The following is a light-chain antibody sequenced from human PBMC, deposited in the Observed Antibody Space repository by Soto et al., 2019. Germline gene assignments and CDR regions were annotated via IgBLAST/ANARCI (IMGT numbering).Light chain of an antibody. Sequence: QLVLTQPPSASGTPGQRVTISCSGSSSNIGSNTVNWYQQLPRTAPKLLIYSNNQRPSGVPDRFSGSKSGTSASLAISGLQSEDEADYYCAAWDDSLNGVVFGGGTKVTVL. CDR1: SSNIGSNT. J-gene: IGLJ2*01. CDR3: AAWDDSLNGVV. V-gene: IGLV1-44*01. CDR2: SNN.